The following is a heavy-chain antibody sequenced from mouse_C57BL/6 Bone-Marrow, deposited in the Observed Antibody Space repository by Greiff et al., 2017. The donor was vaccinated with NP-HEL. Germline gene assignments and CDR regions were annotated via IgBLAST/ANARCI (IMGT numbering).Heavy chain of an antibody. Sequence: EVQLQQSGPELVKPGASVKIPCKASGYTFTDYNMDWVKQSHGKSLEWIGDIIPNNGGTIYNQKFKGKATLTVDTSSSTAYMELRSLTSEDTAVYYCARGGYYLYIDVWGTGTTVTVSS. J-gene: IGHJ1*03. CDR1: GYTFTDYN. CDR3: ARGGYYLYIDV. CDR2: IIPNNGGT. D-gene: IGHD2-2*01. V-gene: IGHV1-18*01.